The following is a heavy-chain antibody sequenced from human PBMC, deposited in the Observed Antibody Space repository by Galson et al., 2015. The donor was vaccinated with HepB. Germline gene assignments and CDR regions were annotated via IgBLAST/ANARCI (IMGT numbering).Heavy chain of an antibody. CDR1: GYTFTSYG. D-gene: IGHD5-12*01. CDR2: ISAYNGNT. CDR3: ARGYSGYDYGHYYYGMDV. Sequence: SVKVSCKASGYTFTSYGISWVRQAPGQGLEWMGWISAYNGNTNYAQKLQGRVTMTTDTSTSTAYMELRSLRSDDTAVYYCARGYSGYDYGHYYYGMDVWGQGTTVTVSS. V-gene: IGHV1-18*04. J-gene: IGHJ6*02.